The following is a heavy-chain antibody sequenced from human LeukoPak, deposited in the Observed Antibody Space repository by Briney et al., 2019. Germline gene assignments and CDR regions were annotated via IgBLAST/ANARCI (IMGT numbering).Heavy chain of an antibody. J-gene: IGHJ3*02. D-gene: IGHD3-3*01. Sequence: ASVKVSCKASGYTFSNDDINWVRRATGQGLEWMGWMNPSSGNTGYAQKFQGRVTMTWSTSMTTAYMELSSLRSEDTAMYYCTRAWSGGSDAFDIWGQGTMVTVSS. V-gene: IGHV1-8*01. CDR1: GYTFSNDD. CDR2: MNPSSGNT. CDR3: TRAWSGGSDAFDI.